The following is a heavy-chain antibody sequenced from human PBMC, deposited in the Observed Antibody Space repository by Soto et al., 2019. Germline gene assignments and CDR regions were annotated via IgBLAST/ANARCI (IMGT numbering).Heavy chain of an antibody. Sequence: QVQLQESGPGLVKPSETLSLTCTVSGGSISSYYWSWIRQPPGKGLEWIGYMYNSGSTNYNPSLKSRVTISVDTFKNQFSRTLSSVTAADTAVYYCARVGAYVFNWFDPWGQGTLVTVSS. CDR2: MYNSGST. D-gene: IGHD3-16*01. CDR3: ARVGAYVFNWFDP. CDR1: GGSISSYY. V-gene: IGHV4-59*01. J-gene: IGHJ5*02.